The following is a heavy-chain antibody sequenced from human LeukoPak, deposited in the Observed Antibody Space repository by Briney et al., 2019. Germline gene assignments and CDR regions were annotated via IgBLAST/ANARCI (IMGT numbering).Heavy chain of an antibody. CDR2: VYRTGST. Sequence: SETLSLTCTVSGGSISSYYWSWIRQPAGKGLEWIGRVYRTGSTNYNPSLESRVTMSIDTSKNQFSLKVSSVTAADTAVYYCARLAYGGNSDVWGQGTLVTVSS. V-gene: IGHV4-4*07. D-gene: IGHD4-23*01. CDR3: ARLAYGGNSDV. J-gene: IGHJ4*02. CDR1: GGSISSYY.